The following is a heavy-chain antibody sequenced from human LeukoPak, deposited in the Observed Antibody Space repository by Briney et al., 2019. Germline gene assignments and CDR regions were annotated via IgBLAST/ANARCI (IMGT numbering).Heavy chain of an antibody. D-gene: IGHD6-19*01. CDR1: GGSISSGSYY. CDR3: AGMSAGYSSGWYLGYYFDY. V-gene: IGHV4-61*02. Sequence: SETLSLTCTVSGGSISSGSYYWSWIRQPAGKGLEWIGRIYTSGSTNYNPSLKSRVTISVHTSKNQFSLKLSSVTAADTAVYYCAGMSAGYSSGWYLGYYFDYWGQGTLVTVSS. J-gene: IGHJ4*02. CDR2: IYTSGST.